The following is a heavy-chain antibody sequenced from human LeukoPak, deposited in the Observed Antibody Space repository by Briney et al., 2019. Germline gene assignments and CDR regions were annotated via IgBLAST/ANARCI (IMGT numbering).Heavy chain of an antibody. Sequence: PSEILSLTCTVSGGSISSYYWSWIRQPAGKGLEWIGRIYTSGSTNYNPSLKSRVTMSVDTSKNQFSLKLSSVTAADTAVYYCARVRGYSSSWYFDYWGQGTLVTVSS. D-gene: IGHD6-13*01. CDR3: ARVRGYSSSWYFDY. V-gene: IGHV4-4*07. CDR2: IYTSGST. CDR1: GGSISSYY. J-gene: IGHJ4*02.